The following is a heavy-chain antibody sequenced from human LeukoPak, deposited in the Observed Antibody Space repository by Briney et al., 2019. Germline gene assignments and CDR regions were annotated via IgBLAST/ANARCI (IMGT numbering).Heavy chain of an antibody. CDR3: ARDKDYGSNSIPGY. D-gene: IGHD4-23*01. J-gene: IGHJ4*02. V-gene: IGHV3-74*01. CDR1: GFTFSSYW. CDR2: INSDGSRT. Sequence: PGGSLRLSCAASGFTFSSYWMHWVRQAPGKGLVWVSRINSDGSRTSYADSVKGRVTISRDNAKNTLCLQMNSLRAEDTAVYYCARDKDYGSNSIPGYWGQGTLVTVSS.